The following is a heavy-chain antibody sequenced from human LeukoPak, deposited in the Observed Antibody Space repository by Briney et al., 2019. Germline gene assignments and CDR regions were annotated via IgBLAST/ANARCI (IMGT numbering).Heavy chain of an antibody. CDR3: ARSGWYCSSTSCHTGYSYGFDAFDI. D-gene: IGHD2-2*02. V-gene: IGHV4-59*01. J-gene: IGHJ3*02. CDR1: GGSISSYY. Sequence: SETLSLTCTVSGGSISSYYWSWIRQPPGKGLEWIGYIYYSGSTNYNPSLKSRVTISVDTSKNQFSLKLSSVTAADTAVYYCARSGWYCSSTSCHTGYSYGFDAFDIWGQGTMVTVSS. CDR2: IYYSGST.